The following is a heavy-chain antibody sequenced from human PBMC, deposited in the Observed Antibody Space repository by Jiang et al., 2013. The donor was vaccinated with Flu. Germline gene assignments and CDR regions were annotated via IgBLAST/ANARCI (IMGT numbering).Heavy chain of an antibody. Sequence: YISSSGSTIYYADSVKGRLPFRDNGKNSLYLQMNSLRAEDTAVYYCARRYCSSTSCCIDYWGQGTLVTVSS. J-gene: IGHJ4*02. CDR2: ISSSGSTI. V-gene: IGHV3-48*03. CDR3: ARRYCSSTSCCIDY. D-gene: IGHD2-2*01.